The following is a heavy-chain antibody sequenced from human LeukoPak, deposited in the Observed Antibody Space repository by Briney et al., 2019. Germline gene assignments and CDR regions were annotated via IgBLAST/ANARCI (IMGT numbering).Heavy chain of an antibody. CDR2: IYPGDSDT. V-gene: IGHV5-51*01. Sequence: GESLKISCKGSGYSFTSYWIGWVRQMPGKGLEGMGIIYPGDSDTTYTPSSQGQVTISADKSISTAYLQWSSLKASDTAMYYCTTYGSGSYTLFGGADYWGQGTLVTVSS. D-gene: IGHD3-10*01. CDR3: TTYGSGSYTLFGGADY. J-gene: IGHJ4*02. CDR1: GYSFTSYW.